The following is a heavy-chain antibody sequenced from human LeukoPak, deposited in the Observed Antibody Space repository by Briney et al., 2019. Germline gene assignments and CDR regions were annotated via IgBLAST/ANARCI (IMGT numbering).Heavy chain of an antibody. CDR3: ARGPLY. CDR1: GGSISSSSYY. CDR2: IYYSGST. J-gene: IGHJ4*02. Sequence: PSETLSLTCTVSGGSISSSSYYWGWIRQPPGKGLEWFGSIYYSGSTYYNPSLKSRLTISVDTSKNQFSLKLSSVTAADAAVYYCARGPLYWGQGTLVTVSS. V-gene: IGHV4-39*01.